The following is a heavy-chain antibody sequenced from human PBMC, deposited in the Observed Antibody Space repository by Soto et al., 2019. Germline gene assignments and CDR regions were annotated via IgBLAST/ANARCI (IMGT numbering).Heavy chain of an antibody. Sequence: QVQLQESGPGLVKPSETLSLTCTVSGGSISSYYWSWIRQPPGKGLEWIGYIYYSGSTNYNPSLNRRLTISVATSKNQFHLTLSSVTAADTAVYYCARAPAPLSSSSWYYFDYWGQGTLVTVSS. V-gene: IGHV4-59*01. CDR3: ARAPAPLSSSSWYYFDY. CDR2: IYYSGST. J-gene: IGHJ4*02. CDR1: GGSISSYY. D-gene: IGHD6-13*01.